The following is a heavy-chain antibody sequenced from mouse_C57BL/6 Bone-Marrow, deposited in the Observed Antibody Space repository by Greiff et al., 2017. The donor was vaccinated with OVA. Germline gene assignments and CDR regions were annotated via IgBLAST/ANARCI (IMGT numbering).Heavy chain of an antibody. Sequence: LVESGPELVKPGASVKISCKASGYTITDYCINWVKQRPGQGLVWVGWIYPGSGKTKYNEKFKGKATLTVDTSSSTAYMQLSSLTSEDSAVYFCARGGCRGFAYWGQGTLVTVSA. D-gene: IGHD1-1*02. J-gene: IGHJ3*01. CDR3: ARGGCRGFAY. CDR2: IYPGSGKT. CDR1: GYTITDYC. V-gene: IGHV1-84*01.